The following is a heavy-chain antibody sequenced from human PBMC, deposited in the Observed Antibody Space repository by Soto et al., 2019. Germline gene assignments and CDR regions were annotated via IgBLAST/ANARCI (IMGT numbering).Heavy chain of an antibody. CDR2: IYSGGST. V-gene: IGHV3-66*01. CDR3: ARGGVVVPAAMVYYYYYMDV. D-gene: IGHD2-2*01. J-gene: IGHJ6*03. CDR1: EFTVSSNY. Sequence: PVWPLRLSCTSSEFTVSSNYMSLVLKNPFKLLECFSVIYSGGSTYYVDSVKGRFTISRDNAKNSLYLQMNSLRAEDTAVYYCARGGVVVPAAMVYYYYYMDVWGKGTTVTVSS.